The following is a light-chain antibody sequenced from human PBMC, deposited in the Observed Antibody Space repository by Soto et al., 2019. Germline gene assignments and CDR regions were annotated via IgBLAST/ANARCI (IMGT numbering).Light chain of an antibody. CDR1: QSISSY. J-gene: IGKJ1*01. CDR3: QQTYSLPPWT. Sequence: DLQMTQSPSSLSASVGDRVTITCRASQSISSYLHWYQQKPGRAPKLVIYAASSLQSGVPSRFSGSGSGTDFTLTISRLQPEDFATYYCQQTYSLPPWTFGQGTKVEIK. CDR2: AAS. V-gene: IGKV1-39*01.